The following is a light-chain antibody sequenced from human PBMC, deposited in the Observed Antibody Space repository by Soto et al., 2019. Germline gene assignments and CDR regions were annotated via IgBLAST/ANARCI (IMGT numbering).Light chain of an antibody. J-gene: IGLJ1*01. CDR1: SSDIGRYNF. V-gene: IGLV2-14*01. CDR3: TSYTITSPYV. Sequence: QSVLTQPASMSGSPGQPITISCTGTSSDIGRYNFVSWYQHHPGKAPKLIIYEATKRPSGVSYRFSGSKSGNTASLTISGLQAEDEADYYCTSYTITSPYVFGTGTKVTVL. CDR2: EAT.